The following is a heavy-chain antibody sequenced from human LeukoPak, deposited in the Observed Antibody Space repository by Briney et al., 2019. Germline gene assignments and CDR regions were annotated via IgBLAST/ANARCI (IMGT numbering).Heavy chain of an antibody. J-gene: IGHJ4*02. V-gene: IGHV3-48*03. CDR2: ISSSGSTI. D-gene: IGHD3-16*01. Sequence: GGSLRLSCAASGFTFSSYEMSWVRRAPGKGLEWVSYISSSGSTIYYADSVKGRFTILRDNAKNSLYLQMNSLRADDTAVYYCARDHLYYEISGPRFDNWGQGTRVTVSS. CDR1: GFTFSSYE. CDR3: ARDHLYYEISGPRFDN.